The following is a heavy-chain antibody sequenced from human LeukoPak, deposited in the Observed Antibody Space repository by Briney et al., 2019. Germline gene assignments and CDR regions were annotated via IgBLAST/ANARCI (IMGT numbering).Heavy chain of an antibody. V-gene: IGHV3-23*01. J-gene: IGHJ4*02. Sequence: GGSLRLSCAASGFTFTTYAMNWVRQAPGKGLEWVSGINSGGVTTYYADSVKGRFTISRDNSKNTLSLQMNSLTVEDTAVYYCAKDMGGAVFGVGAVWGQGALVIVSS. D-gene: IGHD3-3*01. CDR3: AKDMGGAVFGVGAV. CDR2: INSGGVTT. CDR1: GFTFTTYA.